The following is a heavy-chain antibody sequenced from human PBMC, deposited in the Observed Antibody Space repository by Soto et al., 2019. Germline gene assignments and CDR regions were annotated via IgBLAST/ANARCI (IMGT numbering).Heavy chain of an antibody. J-gene: IGHJ6*02. CDR1: GGSFSGYY. CDR3: ARGTIRRGYCSSTSCYEGLFGINYYYYYGMDV. Sequence: PSETLSLTCAVYGGSFSGYYWSWIRQPPGKGLEWIGEINHSGSTNYNPSLKSRVTISVDTSKNQFSLKLSSVTAADTAVYYCARGTIRRGYCSSTSCYEGLFGINYYYYYGMDVWGQGTTVTVSS. D-gene: IGHD2-2*01. V-gene: IGHV4-34*01. CDR2: INHSGST.